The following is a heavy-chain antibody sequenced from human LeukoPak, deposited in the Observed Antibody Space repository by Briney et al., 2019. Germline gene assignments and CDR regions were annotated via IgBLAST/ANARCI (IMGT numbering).Heavy chain of an antibody. CDR2: ISSSSSTI. J-gene: IGHJ4*02. CDR1: GFTFSSYS. CDR3: ARVGDYVWGSYRYFDY. V-gene: IGHV3-48*04. D-gene: IGHD3-16*02. Sequence: PGGSLRLSCAASGFTFSSYSMNWVRQAPGKGLEWVSYISSSSSTIYYADSVKGRFTISRDNAKNSLYLQMNSLRAEDTAVYYCARVGDYVWGSYRYFDYWGQGTLVTVSS.